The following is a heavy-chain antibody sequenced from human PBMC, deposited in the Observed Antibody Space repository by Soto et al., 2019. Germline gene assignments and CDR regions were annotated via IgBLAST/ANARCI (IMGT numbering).Heavy chain of an antibody. CDR3: AREGNPLDV. Sequence: SETLSLTWPVSGPSISSYYWSWIRQPPGKGLEWIGYIYYSGSTNYNPSLKSRVTISVDTSKNQFSLKRSSVTAADTAVYYCAREGNPLDVWGKGTTVTVSS. J-gene: IGHJ6*04. V-gene: IGHV4-59*01. CDR1: GPSISSYY. CDR2: IYYSGST.